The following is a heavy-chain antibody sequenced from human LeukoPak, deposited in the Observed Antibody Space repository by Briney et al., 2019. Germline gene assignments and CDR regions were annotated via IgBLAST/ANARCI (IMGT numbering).Heavy chain of an antibody. D-gene: IGHD1-26*01. Sequence: SETLSLTCTVSGGSISSYYWSWIRQPPGKGLEWIGYIYYSGSTNYNPSLKSRVTISVDTSKNQFSLKLSSVTAADTAVYYCARRGSYPLTSLDYWGQGTLVTVSS. CDR3: ARRGSYPLTSLDY. CDR2: IYYSGST. V-gene: IGHV4-59*08. CDR1: GGSISSYY. J-gene: IGHJ4*02.